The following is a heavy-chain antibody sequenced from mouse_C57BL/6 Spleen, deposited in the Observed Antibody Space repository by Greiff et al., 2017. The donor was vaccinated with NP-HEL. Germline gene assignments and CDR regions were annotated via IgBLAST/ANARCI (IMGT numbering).Heavy chain of an antibody. CDR3: ARSGWEGGWFDY. CDR1: GYTFTSYW. D-gene: IGHD3-1*01. CDR2: IDPSDSET. Sequence: QVQLQQSGAELVRPGSSVKLSCKASGYTFTSYWMHWVKQRPIQGLEWIGNIDPSDSETHYNQKFKDKATLTVDKSSSTAYMQLSSLTSEDAAVYDCARSGWEGGWFDYWGQGTTLTVSS. V-gene: IGHV1-52*01. J-gene: IGHJ2*01.